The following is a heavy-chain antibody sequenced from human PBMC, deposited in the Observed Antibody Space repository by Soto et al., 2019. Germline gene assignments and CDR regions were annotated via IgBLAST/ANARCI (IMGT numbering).Heavy chain of an antibody. Sequence: SETLSLTCTVSGGSISSYYWSWIRQPPGKGLEWIGYIYYSGSTNYNPSLKSRVTISVDTSKNQFSLKLSSVTAADTAVYYCARGAEDYYYDNRGYYSSSTFYYWCPGTLVTVSS. D-gene: IGHD3-22*01. J-gene: IGHJ4*02. CDR2: IYYSGST. V-gene: IGHV4-59*08. CDR3: ARGAEDYYYDNRGYYSSSTFYY. CDR1: GGSISSYY.